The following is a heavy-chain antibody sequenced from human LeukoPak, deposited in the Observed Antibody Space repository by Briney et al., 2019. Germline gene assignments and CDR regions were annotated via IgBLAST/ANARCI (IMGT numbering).Heavy chain of an antibody. CDR3: ARDLTAAAKNWFDP. CDR2: IIPIFGTA. Sequence: SVKVSCKASGGTFSSYAISWVRAAPGQGLEWMGGIIPIFGTANYAQKFQGRVTITADKPPSTASMELSSLRSEDTAVYYCARDLTAAAKNWFDPWGQGTLVTVSS. CDR1: GGTFSSYA. D-gene: IGHD6-25*01. J-gene: IGHJ5*02. V-gene: IGHV1-69*06.